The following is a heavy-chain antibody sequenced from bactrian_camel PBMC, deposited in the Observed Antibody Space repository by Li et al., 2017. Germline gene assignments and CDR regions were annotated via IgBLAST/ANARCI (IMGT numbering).Heavy chain of an antibody. CDR3: AAVRTAGYFCSLSYAFTT. Sequence: HVQLVESGGGSVQPGGSPRLSCVVSGDTSNRYCVGWFRQRTGLASIFTDGSSSDYASSVKGRFTISQDSAKNTVYLQMNNLRPEDTDQYYCAAVRTAGYFCSLSYAFTTWGQGTQVTVS. D-gene: IGHD6*01. CDR1: GDTSNRYC. J-gene: IGHJ4*01. CDR2: IFTDGSSS. V-gene: IGHV3-2*01.